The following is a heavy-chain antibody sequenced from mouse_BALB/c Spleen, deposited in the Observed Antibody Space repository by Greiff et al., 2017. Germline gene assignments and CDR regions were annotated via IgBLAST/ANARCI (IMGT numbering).Heavy chain of an antibody. J-gene: IGHJ4*01. CDR2: ISSGGGST. V-gene: IGHV5-12-1*01. D-gene: IGHD2-1*01. Sequence: EVQLVESGGGLVKPGGSLKLSCAASGFAFSNYDMSWVRQTPAKRLEWVAYISSGGGSTYYPDTVKGRFTISRDNAKNTLNLQMSSMKSEDTAMYYCARRGGGNYLYAMDFWGQGTSVTVSS. CDR3: ARRGGGNYLYAMDF. CDR1: GFAFSNYD.